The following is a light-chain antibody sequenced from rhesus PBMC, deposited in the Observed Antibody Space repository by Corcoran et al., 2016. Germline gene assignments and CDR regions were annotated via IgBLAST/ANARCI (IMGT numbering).Light chain of an antibody. J-gene: IGKJ2*01. Sequence: DIQMTQSPSSLSASVGDRVTITCQASQSLTNYLNWYQQKPGKIPKLLIYSASILQSGIPSRFSGSGSGTVFTLTISSLQPEDFATYYCQQGYGYPYTFGQGTKVEIK. CDR2: SAS. V-gene: IGKV1S9*01. CDR3: QQGYGYPYT. CDR1: QSLTNY.